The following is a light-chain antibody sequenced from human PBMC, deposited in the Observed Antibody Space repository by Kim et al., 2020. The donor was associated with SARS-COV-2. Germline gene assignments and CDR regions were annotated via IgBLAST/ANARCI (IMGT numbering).Light chain of an antibody. J-gene: IGKJ2*01. Sequence: AIRMTQSPSSLSASTGDRVTITCRASQGISSYLAWYQQKPGKAPKLLIYAASTLQSGVPSRLSGSGSGTDFTLTISCLQSEDFATYYCQQYYSYPYTFGQGTKLEI. CDR1: QGISSY. CDR3: QQYYSYPYT. CDR2: AAS. V-gene: IGKV1-8*01.